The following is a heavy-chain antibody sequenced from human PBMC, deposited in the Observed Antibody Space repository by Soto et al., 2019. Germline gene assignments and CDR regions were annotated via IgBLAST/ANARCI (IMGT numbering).Heavy chain of an antibody. CDR2: IYYSGST. Sequence: QLQLQESGPGLVKPSETLSLTCTVSGGSISSSSYYWGWIRQPPGKGLEWIGSIYYSGSTYYNPSLKCRVTISVDTSKNQFSLKLSSVTAADTAVYYCDGSGSYYHPDYWGQGTLVTVSS. CDR1: GGSISSSSYY. J-gene: IGHJ4*02. V-gene: IGHV4-39*01. CDR3: DGSGSYYHPDY. D-gene: IGHD3-10*01.